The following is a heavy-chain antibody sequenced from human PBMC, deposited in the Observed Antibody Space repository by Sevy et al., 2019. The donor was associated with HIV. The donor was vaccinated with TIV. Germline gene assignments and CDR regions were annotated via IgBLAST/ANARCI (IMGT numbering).Heavy chain of an antibody. Sequence: GGSLRLSCAASGLTPSTYGIHWVRQAPGKGLEWVAVIGSDGNNKFYSDSVKGRFTISRDDSKNTVFLQMDSLRAEDTAVHYCARDPRIYGDYLLAYLDYWGQGTLVTVSS. D-gene: IGHD4-17*01. V-gene: IGHV3-33*01. CDR3: ARDPRIYGDYLLAYLDY. CDR1: GLTPSTYG. CDR2: IGSDGNNK. J-gene: IGHJ4*02.